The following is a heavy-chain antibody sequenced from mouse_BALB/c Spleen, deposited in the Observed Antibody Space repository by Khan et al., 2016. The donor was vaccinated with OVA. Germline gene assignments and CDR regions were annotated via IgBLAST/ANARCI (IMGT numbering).Heavy chain of an antibody. CDR1: GFTFSTYG. CDR2: ISSGGSYT. V-gene: IGHV5-6*01. J-gene: IGHJ3*01. D-gene: IGHD1-1*01. CDR3: ARLAYYYNSEGFAY. Sequence: EVELVESGGDLVKPGGSLKLSCAASGFTFSTYGMSWVRQTPDKRLEWVATISSGGSYTYYPDSVKGRFTISRDNAKNTLYLQMSSLKSEDTARYYCARLAYYYNSEGFAYRGQGTLVTVSA.